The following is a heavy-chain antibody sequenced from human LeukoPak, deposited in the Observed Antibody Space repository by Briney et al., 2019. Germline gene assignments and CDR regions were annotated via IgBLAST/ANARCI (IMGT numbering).Heavy chain of an antibody. CDR1: GFTFSSYA. CDR2: ISGSGGGT. CDR3: AKAADSSWFRGLDY. J-gene: IGHJ4*02. D-gene: IGHD6-13*01. V-gene: IGHV3-23*01. Sequence: PGGSLRLSCAASGFTFSSYAMSWVRQAPGEGLEWVSAISGSGGGTYYADSVKGRFTISRDNSKNTLYLQMRSLRAEDTAVYYCAKAADSSWFRGLDYWGQGTLVTVSS.